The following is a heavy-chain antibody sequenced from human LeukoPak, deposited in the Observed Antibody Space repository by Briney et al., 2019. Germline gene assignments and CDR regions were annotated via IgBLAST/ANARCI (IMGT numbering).Heavy chain of an antibody. V-gene: IGHV3-30*03. J-gene: IGHJ6*02. CDR2: VSYDGRYR. CDR1: GFTFSSYG. CDR3: AREGARLYGMDV. Sequence: GSLRLSCVASGFTFSSYGMYWVRQAPGKGLERVAVVSYDGRYRYYADSVKGRFTISRDNSKNTLYLQMDSLRAEDTAVYYCAREGARLYGMDVWGQGTTVTVSS.